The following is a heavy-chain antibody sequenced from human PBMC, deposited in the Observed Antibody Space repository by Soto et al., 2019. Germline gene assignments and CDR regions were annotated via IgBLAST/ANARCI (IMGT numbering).Heavy chain of an antibody. V-gene: IGHV2-5*01. Sequence: TESLRVSGTISVVSVRSEKIGVGWIRQSPGKALEWLALIYWNDHNRYNPSLMSRLTITKDTSKNQVVLTMTNMEPDDTATYVCGIQVRRAAPAYRGQRTQVPGFS. CDR1: VVSVRSEKIG. J-gene: IGHJ1*01. D-gene: IGHD1-1*01. CDR3: GIQVRRAAPAY. CDR2: IYWNDHN.